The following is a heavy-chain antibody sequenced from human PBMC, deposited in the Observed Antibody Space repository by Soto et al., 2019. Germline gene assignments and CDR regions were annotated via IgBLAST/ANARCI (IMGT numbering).Heavy chain of an antibody. V-gene: IGHV3-23*01. D-gene: IGHD3-3*01. J-gene: IGHJ6*02. Sequence: GGSLRLSCAASGFTFSSYAMSWVRQAPGKGLEWVSAISGSGGSTYYADSVKGRFTISRDNSKNTLYLQMNSLRAEDTAVYYCAGYREWLLYGMDVWGQGTTVTVSS. CDR2: ISGSGGST. CDR3: AGYREWLLYGMDV. CDR1: GFTFSSYA.